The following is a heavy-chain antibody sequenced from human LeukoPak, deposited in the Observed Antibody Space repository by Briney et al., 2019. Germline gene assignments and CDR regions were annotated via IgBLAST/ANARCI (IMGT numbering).Heavy chain of an antibody. J-gene: IGHJ6*03. V-gene: IGHV4-61*02. CDR1: GGSISSGSYY. Sequence: SQTLSLTCTVSGGSISSGSYYWSWFRQPAEKGLEWILRIYTRGSTYYNPSLKSRVTISADTSKNQFSLNVSSVTAADTAVYYCARATSSYFYYMDVWGKGTTVTISS. CDR2: IYTRGST. D-gene: IGHD5-12*01. CDR3: ARATSSYFYYMDV.